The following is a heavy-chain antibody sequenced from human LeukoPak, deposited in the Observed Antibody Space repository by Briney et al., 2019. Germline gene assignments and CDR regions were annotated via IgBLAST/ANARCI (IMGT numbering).Heavy chain of an antibody. CDR3: ARGSSGWYRSLRGLDY. J-gene: IGHJ4*02. Sequence: SETLSLTCAVYGGSFSGYYWSWIRQPPGRGLEWIGEINHSGSTNYNPPLKSRVTISVDTSKNQFSLKLSSVTAADTAVYYCARGSSGWYRSLRGLDYWGQGTLVTVSS. V-gene: IGHV4-34*01. CDR2: INHSGST. D-gene: IGHD6-19*01. CDR1: GGSFSGYY.